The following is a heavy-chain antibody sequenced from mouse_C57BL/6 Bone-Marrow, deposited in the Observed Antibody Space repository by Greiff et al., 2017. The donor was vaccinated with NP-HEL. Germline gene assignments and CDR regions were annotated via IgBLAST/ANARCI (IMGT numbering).Heavy chain of an antibody. Sequence: VQLQQPGAELVMPGASVKLSCKASGYTFTSYWMHWVKQRPGQGLEWIGEIDPSDSYTNYNQKFKGKSTLTVDKSSSTAYMQLSSLTSEDSAVYYCARSNSNYPLYAMDYWGQGTSVTVSS. V-gene: IGHV1-69*01. CDR3: ARSNSNYPLYAMDY. D-gene: IGHD2-5*01. CDR2: IDPSDSYT. CDR1: GYTFTSYW. J-gene: IGHJ4*01.